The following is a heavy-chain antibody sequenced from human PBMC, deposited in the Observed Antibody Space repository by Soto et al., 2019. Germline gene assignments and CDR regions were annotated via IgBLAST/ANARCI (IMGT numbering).Heavy chain of an antibody. CDR2: IYYSGST. D-gene: IGHD2-2*01. V-gene: IGHV4-39*01. CDR1: GGSISSSSYY. Sequence: SETLSLTCTVSGGSISSSSYYWGWIRQPPGKGLEWIGSIYYSGSTYYNPSLKSRVTISVDTSKNQFSLKLSSVTAADTAAYYCARRYQLLYWFDPWGQGTLVTVSS. CDR3: ARRYQLLYWFDP. J-gene: IGHJ5*02.